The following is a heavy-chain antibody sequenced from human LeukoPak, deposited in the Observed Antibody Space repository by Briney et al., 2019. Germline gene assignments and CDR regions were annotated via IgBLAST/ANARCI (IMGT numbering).Heavy chain of an antibody. D-gene: IGHD7-27*01. CDR2: IKQDGSEK. V-gene: IGHV3-7*01. J-gene: IGHJ4*02. CDR3: ARDPPGAHFDY. CDR1: GFTLSGYW. Sequence: GGSLRLSCAASGFTLSGYWMSWVRQAPGKGLEWVANIKQDGSEKYYVDSVKGRFTISRDNAKNSLYLQMNSLRAEDTAVYYCARDPPGAHFDYWGQGTLVTVSS.